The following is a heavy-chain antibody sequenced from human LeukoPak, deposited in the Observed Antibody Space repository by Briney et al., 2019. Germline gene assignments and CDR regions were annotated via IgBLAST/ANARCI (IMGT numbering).Heavy chain of an antibody. CDR1: GFTFDDYA. V-gene: IGHV3-43*02. J-gene: IGHJ4*02. D-gene: IGHD2-15*01. CDR2: ISGDGGST. CDR3: TKPAQSVALIDDY. Sequence: PGGSLRLSCAASGFTFDDYAMHWVRQAPGKGLEWVSLISGDGGSTYYADSVKGRFTISRDNSRNSLYLQMNSLRTEDTALYYCTKPAQSVALIDDYLGQGTLVTVSS.